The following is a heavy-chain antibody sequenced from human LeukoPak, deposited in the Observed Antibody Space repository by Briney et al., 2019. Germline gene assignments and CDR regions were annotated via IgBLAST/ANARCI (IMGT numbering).Heavy chain of an antibody. Sequence: GGSLRLSCAASGFTFSDYYMSWIRQAPGKGLEWVSYISSSGSTIHYADSVKGRFTISRDNAKNSLYLQMNSLRAEDTAVYYCARDHKPYYFDYWGQGTLVTVSS. CDR1: GFTFSDYY. CDR3: ARDHKPYYFDY. CDR2: ISSSGSTI. V-gene: IGHV3-11*04. J-gene: IGHJ4*02.